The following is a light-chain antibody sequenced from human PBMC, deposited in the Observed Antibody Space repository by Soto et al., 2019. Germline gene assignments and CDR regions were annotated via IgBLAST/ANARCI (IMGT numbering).Light chain of an antibody. CDR2: NAP. CDR3: QQRANWPLT. CDR1: QTIGSY. Sequence: EIVLTQSPVTMSLSPGERATLSCRASQTIGSYLAWYQQKPGQAPRLLIYNAPNRATGIPARFSGSGSGTDFTLAISSLEPEDFAVYHCQQRANWPLTFGGGTKVDNK. V-gene: IGKV3-11*01. J-gene: IGKJ4*01.